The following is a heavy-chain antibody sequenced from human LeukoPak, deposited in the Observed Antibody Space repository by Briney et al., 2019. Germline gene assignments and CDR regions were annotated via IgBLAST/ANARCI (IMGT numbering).Heavy chain of an antibody. D-gene: IGHD2-15*01. J-gene: IGHJ6*03. V-gene: IGHV4-34*01. CDR1: GGSFSGYY. CDR2: INHSGST. Sequence: PSETLSLTCAVYGGSFSGYYWSWIRQPPGKGLGWIGEINHSGSTNYNPSLKSRVTISVDTSKNQFSLKLSSVTAADTAVYYCASVRRYCSGGSCYSRGTFYYYMDVWGKGTTVTVSS. CDR3: ASVRRYCSGGSCYSRGTFYYYMDV.